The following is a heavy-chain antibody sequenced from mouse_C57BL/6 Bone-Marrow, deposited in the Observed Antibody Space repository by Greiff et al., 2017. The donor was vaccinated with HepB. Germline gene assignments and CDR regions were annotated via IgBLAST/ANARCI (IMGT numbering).Heavy chain of an antibody. CDR2: ISDGGSYT. CDR1: GFTFSSYA. Sequence: EVKLQESGGGLVKPGGSLKLSCAASGFTFSSYAMSWVRQTPEKRLEWVATISDGGSYTYYPDNVKGRFTISRDNAKNNLYLQMSHLKSEDTAMCYCARAYYSNYPLDYGGQGTTLTVSS. J-gene: IGHJ2*01. CDR3: ARAYYSNYPLDY. D-gene: IGHD2-5*01. V-gene: IGHV5-4*03.